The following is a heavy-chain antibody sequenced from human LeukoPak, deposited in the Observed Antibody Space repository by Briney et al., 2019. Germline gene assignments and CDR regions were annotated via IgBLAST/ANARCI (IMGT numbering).Heavy chain of an antibody. CDR3: ARQIYGDYGNWFDP. CDR2: IHYSGST. Sequence: PSETLSLTCTVSGGSISSSSYYWGWIRQPPGKGLEWIGSIHYSGSTYYNPSLKSRVTISVDTSKNQFSLKLSSVTAADTAVYYCARQIYGDYGNWFDPWGQGTLVTVSS. CDR1: GGSISSSSYY. J-gene: IGHJ5*02. V-gene: IGHV4-39*01. D-gene: IGHD4-17*01.